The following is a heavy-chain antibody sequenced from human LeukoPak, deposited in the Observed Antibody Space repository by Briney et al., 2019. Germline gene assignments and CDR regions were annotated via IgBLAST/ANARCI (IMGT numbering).Heavy chain of an antibody. Sequence: DPGGSLRLSCAASGFTFSDFWVEGSPQPPGKGLEWLANINKDGSDKYYMHSVTGRFSISRDNAKNSLSLQMNSLRIDDTAVYYCARNQHWSRDIWGQGILVTVSS. D-gene: IGHD2-8*02. CDR2: INKDGSDK. CDR3: ARNQHWSRDI. J-gene: IGHJ4*02. V-gene: IGHV3-7*01. CDR1: GFTFSDFW.